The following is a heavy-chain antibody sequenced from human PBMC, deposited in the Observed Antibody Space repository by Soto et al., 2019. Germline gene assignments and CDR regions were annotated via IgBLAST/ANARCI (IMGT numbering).Heavy chain of an antibody. CDR1: GGSISSGGYS. D-gene: IGHD3-22*01. CDR3: ARLRKYYYDSSGYYHQSNFDY. V-gene: IGHV4-30-2*01. J-gene: IGHJ4*02. Sequence: SETLSLTCAVSGGSISSGGYSWSWIRQPPGKGLEWIGYIYHSGSTYYNPSLKSRVTISVDRSKNQFSLKLSSVTAADTAVYYCARLRKYYYDSSGYYHQSNFDYWGQGTLVNVYS. CDR2: IYHSGST.